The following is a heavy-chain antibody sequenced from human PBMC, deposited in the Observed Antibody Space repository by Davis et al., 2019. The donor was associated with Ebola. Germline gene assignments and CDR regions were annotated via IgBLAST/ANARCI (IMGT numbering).Heavy chain of an antibody. CDR1: GYTFTGYW. V-gene: IGHV5-10-1*01. Sequence: GESLKISCKGSGYTFTGYWINWVRQEPGQGLEWMGRIDPNDSETKYNPSFQGHVTLSIDKSINTAYLHWNTLQASDTAIYYCARPYYGDYSDFYFDLWGPGTLVTVSS. CDR2: IDPNDSET. J-gene: IGHJ2*01. D-gene: IGHD4-17*01. CDR3: ARPYYGDYSDFYFDL.